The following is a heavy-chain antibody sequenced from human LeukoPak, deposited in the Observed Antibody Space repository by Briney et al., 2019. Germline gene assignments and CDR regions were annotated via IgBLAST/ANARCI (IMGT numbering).Heavy chain of an antibody. CDR2: IKSKTDGGTA. CDR1: GFTFSSFA. CDR3: TTDLTPRRYSRGWYGAFDI. J-gene: IGHJ3*02. V-gene: IGHV3-15*01. Sequence: GGSLRLSCAASGFTFSSFAMSWVRQAPGKGLEWVGHIKSKTDGGTAEYAAPVQGRIIISRDDSKNTLFLQMNSLKTDDTALYYCTTDLTPRRYSRGWYGAFDIWGPGTMVTVSS. D-gene: IGHD6-19*01.